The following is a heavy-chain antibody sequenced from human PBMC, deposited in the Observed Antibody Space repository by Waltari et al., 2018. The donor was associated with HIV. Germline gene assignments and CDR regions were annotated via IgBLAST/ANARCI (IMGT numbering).Heavy chain of an antibody. CDR2: IYTSGST. CDR1: GGSISSGSYY. Sequence: QVQLQESGPGLVKPSQTLSLTCTVSGGSISSGSYYWSWIRQPAGKGLELIGRIYTSGSTNYNPSLKSRVTISVYTSKNQFSLKLRSVTAADTAVYYCARAYYDFWSGTGSSGNWFDPWGQGTLVTVSS. V-gene: IGHV4-61*02. J-gene: IGHJ5*02. D-gene: IGHD3-3*01. CDR3: ARAYYDFWSGTGSSGNWFDP.